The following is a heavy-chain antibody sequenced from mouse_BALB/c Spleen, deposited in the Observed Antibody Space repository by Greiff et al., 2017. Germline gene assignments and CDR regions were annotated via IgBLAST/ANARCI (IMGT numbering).Heavy chain of an antibody. CDR1: GYTFTSYW. Sequence: VQLQQPGAELVRPGASVKLSCKASGYTFTSYWINWVKQRPGQGLEWIGNIYPSDSYTNYNQKFKDKATLTVDKSSSTAYMQLSSPTSEDSAVYYCTRRDWDNYFDYWGQGTTLTVSS. J-gene: IGHJ2*01. CDR2: IYPSDSYT. D-gene: IGHD4-1*01. V-gene: IGHV1-69*02. CDR3: TRRDWDNYFDY.